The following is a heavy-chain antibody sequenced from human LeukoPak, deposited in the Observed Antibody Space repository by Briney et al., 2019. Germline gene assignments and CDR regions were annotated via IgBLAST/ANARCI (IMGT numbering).Heavy chain of an antibody. CDR1: GYSFTSYY. D-gene: IGHD2-21*02. Sequence: ASVKVSCKASGYSFTSYYMHWVRQAPGQGLEWMGIINPSGGSTSYAQKFQGRVTMTRDTSTSTVYMELSSLRSEDTAVYYCASRSRLQPLFDYWGQGTLVTVSS. CDR2: INPSGGST. CDR3: ASRSRLQPLFDY. J-gene: IGHJ4*02. V-gene: IGHV1-46*01.